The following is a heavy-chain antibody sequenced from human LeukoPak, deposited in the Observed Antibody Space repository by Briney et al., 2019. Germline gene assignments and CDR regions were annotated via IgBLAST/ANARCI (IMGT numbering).Heavy chain of an antibody. CDR1: GFTFSSYE. J-gene: IGHJ4*02. Sequence: GGSLRLSCAASGFTFSSYEMNWVRQAPGKGLEWVSYISSSGSTIYYADSVKGRFTISRDNAKNSLYLQMNSLRAEDTAVYYCARDSDYDSSGYYRSDCFDYWGQGTLVTVSS. CDR3: ARDSDYDSSGYYRSDCFDY. CDR2: ISSSGSTI. D-gene: IGHD3-22*01. V-gene: IGHV3-48*03.